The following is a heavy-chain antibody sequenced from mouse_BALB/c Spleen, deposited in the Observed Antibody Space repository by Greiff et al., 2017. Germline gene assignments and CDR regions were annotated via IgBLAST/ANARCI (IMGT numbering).Heavy chain of an antibody. V-gene: IGHV3-2*02. CDR1: GYSITSDYA. CDR3: ARFITTVVAHWYFDV. D-gene: IGHD1-1*01. J-gene: IGHJ1*01. CDR2: ISYSGST. Sequence: EVKLLESGPGLVKPSQSLSLTCTVTGYSITSDYAWNWIRQFPGNKLEWMGYISYSGSTSYNPSLKSRISITRDTSKNQFFLQLNSVTTEDTATYYCARFITTVVAHWYFDVWGAGTTVTVSS.